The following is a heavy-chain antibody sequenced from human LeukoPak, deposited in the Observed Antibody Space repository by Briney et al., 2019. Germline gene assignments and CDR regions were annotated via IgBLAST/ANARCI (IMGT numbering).Heavy chain of an antibody. CDR1: GAFFSSSTYY. V-gene: IGHV4-39*01. D-gene: IGHD6-13*01. Sequence: PSETLSLTCTVSGAFFSSSTYYWGWTRQPPGRGLGWIGSIYYSGSTYYNPSLKSRVTMSVDTSKNQFSLKLSSVTAADTAVYYCARHAGGISATGTRPFDYWGQGTLVTVSS. J-gene: IGHJ4*02. CDR2: IYYSGST. CDR3: ARHAGGISATGTRPFDY.